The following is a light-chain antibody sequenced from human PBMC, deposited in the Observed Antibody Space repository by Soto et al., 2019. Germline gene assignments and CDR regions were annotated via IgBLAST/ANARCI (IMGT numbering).Light chain of an antibody. V-gene: IGKV1-5*01. CDR1: QNISTW. J-gene: IGKJ5*01. CDR2: DAS. CDR3: QQYNSYSIT. Sequence: EILLTQSPATLSVSVRERVTITCLASQNISTWLAWFQQKPGKAPNLLIYDASGLQSGVPSRFSGSGSGTQFTLTISSLEPDEFATYFCQQYNSYSITVGQGTRLAIK.